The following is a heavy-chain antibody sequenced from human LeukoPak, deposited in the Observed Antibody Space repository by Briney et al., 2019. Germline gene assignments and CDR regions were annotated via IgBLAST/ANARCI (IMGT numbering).Heavy chain of an antibody. CDR1: GGSISSYY. V-gene: IGHV4-59*01. CDR2: IYYSGST. D-gene: IGHD5-18*01. J-gene: IGHJ4*02. Sequence: SGTLSLTCTVSGGSISSYYWSWIRQPPGKGLEWIGSIYYSGSTDYNPSLKSRVTISVDTSKNQFSLKLSSVTAADTAVYYCARGRIARLPYFDYWGQGTLVTVSS. CDR3: ARGRIARLPYFDY.